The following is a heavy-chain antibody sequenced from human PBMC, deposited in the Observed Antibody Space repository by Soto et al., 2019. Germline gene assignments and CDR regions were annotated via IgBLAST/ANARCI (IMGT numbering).Heavy chain of an antibody. CDR2: IIPIFGTA. D-gene: IGHD6-6*01. V-gene: IGHV1-69*01. Sequence: GXSVKVSCNASGGSFSSYAIIWVRQAPGQGLEWMGGIIPIFGTANYAQKFQGRVTITADESTSTAYMELSSLRSEDTAVYYCARRMDSIEARRGYWFDPWGQGTLVTVSS. CDR3: ARRMDSIEARRGYWFDP. CDR1: GGSFSSYA. J-gene: IGHJ5*02.